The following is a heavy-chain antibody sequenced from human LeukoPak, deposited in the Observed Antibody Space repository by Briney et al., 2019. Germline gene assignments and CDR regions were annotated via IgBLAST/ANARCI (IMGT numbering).Heavy chain of an antibody. Sequence: GGSLRLSCAASGFTFSSYAMGWVRQAPGKGLEWVSAISGSGGSTYYADSVKGRFTISRDNSKNTLYLQMNSLRAEDTAVYYCAKDQGDCSGGSCAFDIWGQGTMVTV. CDR1: GFTFSSYA. V-gene: IGHV3-23*01. CDR3: AKDQGDCSGGSCAFDI. J-gene: IGHJ3*02. CDR2: ISGSGGST. D-gene: IGHD2-15*01.